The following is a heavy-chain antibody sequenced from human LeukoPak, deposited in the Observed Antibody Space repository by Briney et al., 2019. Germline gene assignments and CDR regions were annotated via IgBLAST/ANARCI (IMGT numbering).Heavy chain of an antibody. Sequence: SETLSLTCTVSGGSVSRSIYYWTWIRQPAGKGLEWVGHIYIGGSPNYNPSLKSRVAISVDTSRNQFSLNLSSVTAADTAVYFCARSIINFRDAFHIWGQGTMVIVSS. J-gene: IGHJ3*02. CDR3: ARSIINFRDAFHI. CDR2: IYIGGSP. D-gene: IGHD3-10*01. CDR1: GGSVSRSIYY. V-gene: IGHV4-61*09.